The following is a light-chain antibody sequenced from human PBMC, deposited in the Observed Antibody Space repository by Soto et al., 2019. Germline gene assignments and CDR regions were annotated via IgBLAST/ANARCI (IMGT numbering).Light chain of an antibody. J-gene: IGKJ4*01. CDR2: AQS. V-gene: IGKV1-12*01. CDR1: QAVSTW. Sequence: DIQITQAPSSVSASVGYTVTITCRASQAVSTWLAWYQQKPGGAPKLLIYAQSTLQSGVPSRFSGSGSGTDFTLTTRSLQPEDFATYYCQQSHGFHRTFGGGAKVDIX. CDR3: QQSHGFHRT.